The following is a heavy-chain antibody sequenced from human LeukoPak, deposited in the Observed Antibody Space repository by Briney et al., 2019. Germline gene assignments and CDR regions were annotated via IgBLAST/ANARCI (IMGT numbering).Heavy chain of an antibody. CDR2: ISFDGSNK. Sequence: GGSLRLSCAASGFTFSSYGMHWVRQAPGKGLEWVAVISFDGSNKYYADSVKGRFTISRDNSKNTLYLQMNSLRAEETAVYYCAKGFTGKVLLWFGEVEVYMDVWGKGTTVTVS. D-gene: IGHD3-10*01. CDR1: GFTFSSYG. J-gene: IGHJ6*03. V-gene: IGHV3-30*18. CDR3: AKGFTGKVLLWFGEVEVYMDV.